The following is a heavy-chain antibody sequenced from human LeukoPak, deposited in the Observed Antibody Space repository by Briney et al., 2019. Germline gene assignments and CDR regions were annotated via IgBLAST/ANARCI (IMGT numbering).Heavy chain of an antibody. V-gene: IGHV1-2*02. CDR3: ARDLVGARSYGP. CDR1: GYTFTGYY. Sequence: GASVKVSCKASGYTFTGYYMHWVRQAPGQGLEWMGWINPNSGGTNYAQKLQGRVTMTTDTSTSTAYMELRSLRSDDTAVYYCARDLVGARSYGPWGQGTLVTVSS. J-gene: IGHJ5*02. D-gene: IGHD1-26*01. CDR2: INPNSGGT.